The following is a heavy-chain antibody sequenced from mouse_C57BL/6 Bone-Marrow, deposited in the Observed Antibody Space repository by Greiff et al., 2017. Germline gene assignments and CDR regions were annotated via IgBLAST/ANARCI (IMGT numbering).Heavy chain of an antibody. V-gene: IGHV5-4*01. CDR3: ARGRRQRRQLMAMDY. CDR1: GFTFSSYG. D-gene: IGHD6-1*01. CDR2: ISDGGSYT. Sequence: EVQLQESGGGLVKPGGSLKLSCAASGFTFSSYGMSWVRQTPEKRLEWVATISDGGSYTYYPATVKGRFTISRANAKNTLYLQMSHLKSEDTGHYYCARGRRQRRQLMAMDYWGQGTSVTVSS. J-gene: IGHJ4*01.